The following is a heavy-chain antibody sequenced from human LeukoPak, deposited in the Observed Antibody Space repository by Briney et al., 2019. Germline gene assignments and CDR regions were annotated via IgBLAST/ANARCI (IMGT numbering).Heavy chain of an antibody. CDR3: AKTQGFFDH. CDR2: ISDGGDTT. Sequence: GGSLRLSCAASGFTFSSNGMTWVRQAPGKGMEWVTGISDGGDTTYDAGSVKGRFTVSRDNSKNILYLQMNSLRAEDTAIYYCAKTQGFFDHWGQGSPVTVSS. V-gene: IGHV3-23*01. J-gene: IGHJ4*02. CDR1: GFTFSSNG.